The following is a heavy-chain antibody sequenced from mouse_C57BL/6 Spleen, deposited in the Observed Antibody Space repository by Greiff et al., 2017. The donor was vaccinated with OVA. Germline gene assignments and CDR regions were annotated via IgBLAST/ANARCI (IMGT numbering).Heavy chain of an antibody. Sequence: EVHLVESGGGLVKPGGSLKLSCAASGFTFSSYAMSWVRQTPEKRLEWVATISDGGSYTYYPDNVKGRFTISRDNAKNNLYLQMSHLRAEDTAMYYCERETETGRYFDYWGQGTTLTVSS. V-gene: IGHV5-4*01. CDR3: ERETETGRYFDY. J-gene: IGHJ2*01. D-gene: IGHD4-1*01. CDR1: GFTFSSYA. CDR2: ISDGGSYT.